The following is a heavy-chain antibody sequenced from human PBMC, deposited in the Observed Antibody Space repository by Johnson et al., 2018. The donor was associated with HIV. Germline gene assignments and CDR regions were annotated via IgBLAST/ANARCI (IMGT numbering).Heavy chain of an antibody. CDR1: GFTFSNSW. CDR2: TYDNGNII. Sequence: VQLVESGGGLVQPWGSLRLSCAASGFTFSNSWMHWVRQAPGKGPVWVSGTYDNGNIINYADSVKGRFTISRDNAKKSLFLLMNSLRAEDTAVYYCAREKPRLVQGVLDAFDIWGQGTMVTVSS. V-gene: IGHV3-74*01. J-gene: IGHJ3*02. D-gene: IGHD3-10*01. CDR3: AREKPRLVQGVLDAFDI.